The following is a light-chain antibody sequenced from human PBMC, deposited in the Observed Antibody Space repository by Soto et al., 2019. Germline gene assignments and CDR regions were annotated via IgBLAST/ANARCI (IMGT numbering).Light chain of an antibody. CDR3: QQYVSSPRT. J-gene: IGKJ1*01. Sequence: EFVLTQSPGTLSLSPGESATLSCRASQTVRNNYLAWYQQKPGQAPRLLIYGASSRATGIPDRFSGSGSGTDLTLTISRLEPEDFALYYCQQYVSSPRTFGQGTKVDIK. V-gene: IGKV3-20*01. CDR2: GAS. CDR1: QTVRNNY.